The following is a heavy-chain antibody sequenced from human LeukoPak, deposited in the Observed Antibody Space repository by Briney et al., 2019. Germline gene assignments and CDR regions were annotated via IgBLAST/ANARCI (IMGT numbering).Heavy chain of an antibody. D-gene: IGHD3-10*01. Sequence: GGSLRLSCAASGFTVSSNYMSWVRQAPGKGLEWVSVIYSGGSTYYADSVKGRFTISRDNSKNTLYLQMNSLRAEDTAVYYCAKDNLWFGELSGTYYFDYWGQGTLVTVSS. V-gene: IGHV3-53*01. CDR3: AKDNLWFGELSGTYYFDY. CDR1: GFTVSSNY. J-gene: IGHJ4*02. CDR2: IYSGGST.